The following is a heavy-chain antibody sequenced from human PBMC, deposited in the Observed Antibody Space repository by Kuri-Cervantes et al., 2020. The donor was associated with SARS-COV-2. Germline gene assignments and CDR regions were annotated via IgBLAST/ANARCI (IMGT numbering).Heavy chain of an antibody. Sequence: ASVKVSCKTSGYIFTAYYIHWVRQAPGQGLEWMGWINPKSGATSHAQNFQGRVSTTTDTSSSTAYMELSRLRSDDTAVYYCARDPMWSRYYYDSSGSYYFDYWGQGTLVTDSS. CDR1: GYIFTAYY. V-gene: IGHV1-2*02. D-gene: IGHD3-22*01. J-gene: IGHJ4*02. CDR2: INPKSGAT. CDR3: ARDPMWSRYYYDSSGSYYFDY.